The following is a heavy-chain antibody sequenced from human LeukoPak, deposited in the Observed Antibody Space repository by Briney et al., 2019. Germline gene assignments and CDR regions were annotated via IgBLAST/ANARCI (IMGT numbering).Heavy chain of an antibody. CDR2: ISSPGSTI. J-gene: IGHJ4*02. V-gene: IGHV3-48*03. Sequence: PGGSLRLSCAASGFTFSSYEMTWVRQAPGKGVEWISYISSPGSTIYYADSVKGRFTISRDNSKNSLYLQMNSLRAEDTAVYYCARDAVGGGIDYWGQGTLVTVSS. D-gene: IGHD1-26*01. CDR3: ARDAVGGGIDY. CDR1: GFTFSSYE.